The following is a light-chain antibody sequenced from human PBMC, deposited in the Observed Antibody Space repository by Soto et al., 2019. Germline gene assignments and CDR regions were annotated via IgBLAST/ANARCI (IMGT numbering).Light chain of an antibody. CDR1: QSLLHSNGQNY. Sequence: DIVMTQSPLSLPVTPGEPASISCRSSQSLLHSNGQNYLDWYLQKPGQSPQLLIYMGSNRASGVPDRFSGSGSGTDFTLKISRVEAEDVGVCYCMQGLQSPTTFGGGTKVEIK. CDR2: MGS. J-gene: IGKJ4*01. V-gene: IGKV2-28*01. CDR3: MQGLQSPTT.